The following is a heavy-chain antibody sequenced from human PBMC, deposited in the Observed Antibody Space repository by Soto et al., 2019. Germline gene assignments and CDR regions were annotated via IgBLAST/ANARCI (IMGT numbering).Heavy chain of an antibody. CDR3: AHSRCGGDCLQSYSSHYYYGMDV. CDR2: IYWDDDK. CDR1: GFSLNTGGLG. D-gene: IGHD2-21*02. J-gene: IGHJ6*02. V-gene: IGHV2-5*02. Sequence: QITLKESGPTLVKPTQTLTLTCTFSGFSLNTGGLGVGWIRQPPGKALEWLALIYWDDDKRYSPSRKSRLTIPKDTSQSQVVLTMTNMDPVDTATYYCAHSRCGGDCLQSYSSHYYYGMDVWGQGTTVTVSS.